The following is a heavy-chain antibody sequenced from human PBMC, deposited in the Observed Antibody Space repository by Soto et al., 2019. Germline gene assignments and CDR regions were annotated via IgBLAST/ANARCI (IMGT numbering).Heavy chain of an antibody. CDR3: ARDRDSSSSYRIDRFDY. CDR2: IIPILGIA. V-gene: IGHV1-69*04. CDR1: GGTFSSYT. Sequence: SVKVSCKASGGTFSSYTISWVRQAPGQGLEWMGRIIPILGIANYAQKFQGRVTITADKSTSTAYMELSSLRSEDTAVYYCARDRDSSSSYRIDRFDYWGQGTVVTVSS. J-gene: IGHJ4*02. D-gene: IGHD6-13*01.